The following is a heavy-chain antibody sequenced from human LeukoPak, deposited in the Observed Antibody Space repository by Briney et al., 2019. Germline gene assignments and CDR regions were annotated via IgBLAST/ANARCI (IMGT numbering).Heavy chain of an antibody. CDR3: ARGEVLRYSYGMDV. CDR2: ISSSSSYI. CDR1: GFTFSSYS. D-gene: IGHD3-9*01. J-gene: IGHJ6*02. V-gene: IGHV3-21*01. Sequence: EGSLRLSCAASGFTFSSYSMNWVRQAPGKGLEWVSSISSSSSYIYYADSVKGRFTISRDNAKNSLYLQMNSLRAEDTAVYYCARGEVLRYSYGMDVWGQGTTVTVSS.